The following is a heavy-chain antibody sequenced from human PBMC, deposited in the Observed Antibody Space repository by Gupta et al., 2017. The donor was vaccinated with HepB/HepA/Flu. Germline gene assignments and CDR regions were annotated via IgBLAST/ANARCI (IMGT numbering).Heavy chain of an antibody. Sequence: QVQLQQWGAGLLKPSETLSLTCAVYGGSFSGYYWSWIRQPPGKGLEWIGEINHSGSTNYNPSLKSRVTISVDTSKNQFSLKLSSVTAADTAVYYCARGRPVLRYFDWLPGYFDYWGQGTLVTVSS. CDR2: INHSGST. J-gene: IGHJ4*02. CDR3: ARGRPVLRYFDWLPGYFDY. D-gene: IGHD3-9*01. CDR1: GGSFSGYY. V-gene: IGHV4-34*01.